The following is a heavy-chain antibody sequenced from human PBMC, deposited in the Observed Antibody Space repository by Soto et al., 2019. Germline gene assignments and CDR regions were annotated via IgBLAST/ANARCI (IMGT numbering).Heavy chain of an antibody. Sequence: ASVKVSCKASGYKFSTYVIHWVRQAPGQRPEWMGWINADKGNTKYSPRFQGRVTMTRDASASTVYMELSSLGSEDTAVYYCTHGMDVWGQGTTVTVYS. CDR3: THGMDV. V-gene: IGHV1-3*01. J-gene: IGHJ6*02. CDR2: INADKGNT. CDR1: GYKFSTYV.